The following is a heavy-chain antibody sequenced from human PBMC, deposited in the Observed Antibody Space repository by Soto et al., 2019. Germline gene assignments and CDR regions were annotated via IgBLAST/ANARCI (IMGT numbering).Heavy chain of an antibody. CDR3: ATPSHSGDYAGSFDS. V-gene: IGHV3-23*01. CDR2: ISGRGDNT. D-gene: IGHD4-17*01. CDR1: GFTFNNYA. Sequence: GGSLRLSCAASGFTFNNYAINWVRQVPGKGLEWVSGISGRGDNTFYADSMKGRFTISRDNSKSTVYLQMTNLRVEDTAIYYCATPSHSGDYAGSFDSWGQGTLVTVSS. J-gene: IGHJ4*02.